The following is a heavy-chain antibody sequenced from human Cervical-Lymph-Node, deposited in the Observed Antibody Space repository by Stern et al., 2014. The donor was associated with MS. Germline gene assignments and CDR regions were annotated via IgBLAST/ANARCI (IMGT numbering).Heavy chain of an antibody. J-gene: IGHJ2*01. CDR3: ARLQGYWYFDL. CDR1: GFSLSSSGMC. V-gene: IGHV2-70*01. Sequence: EPGPAVVKPTQTLTLTCTFSGFSLSSSGMCVSWIRQAPGQALALLALIDWDDDKYYPTSLKTRLTISKDTSKNQVVLTMTNMDPVDTATYYCARLQGYWYFDLWGRGTLVTVSS. CDR2: IDWDDDK.